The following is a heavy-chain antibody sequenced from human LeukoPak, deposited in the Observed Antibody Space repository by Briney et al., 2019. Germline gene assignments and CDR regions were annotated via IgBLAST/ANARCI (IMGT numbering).Heavy chain of an antibody. Sequence: GGTLRLSCAASGFTFNTYGMSWVRQAPGKGLEWVSGISGSGGATYYADSVKGRFTVSRDDPHNTLYLQMNSVRAEDTAVYFCARGGVDHYGSGTYYLMYYFDHWGQGTLVTVSS. J-gene: IGHJ4*02. CDR3: ARGGVDHYGSGTYYLMYYFDH. V-gene: IGHV3-23*01. D-gene: IGHD3-10*01. CDR1: GFTFNTYG. CDR2: ISGSGGAT.